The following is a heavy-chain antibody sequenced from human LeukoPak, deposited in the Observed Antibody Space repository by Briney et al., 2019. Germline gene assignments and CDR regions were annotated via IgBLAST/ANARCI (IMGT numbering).Heavy chain of an antibody. V-gene: IGHV3-21*04. CDR2: ISSSSSYI. CDR1: GFTFSSYS. Sequence: GGSLRLSCAASGFTFSSYSMNWVRQAPGKGLEWVSSISSSSSYIYYADSVKGRFTISRDNAKKSMYLQMNSLRAEDTAVYYCAKDLGEYSSPTDENWFDPWGQGTLVTVSS. J-gene: IGHJ5*02. D-gene: IGHD6-6*01. CDR3: AKDLGEYSSPTDENWFDP.